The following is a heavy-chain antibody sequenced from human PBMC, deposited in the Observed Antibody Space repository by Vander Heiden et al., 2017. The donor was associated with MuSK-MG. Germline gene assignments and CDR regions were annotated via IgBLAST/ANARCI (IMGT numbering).Heavy chain of an antibody. CDR2: FNHSGST. Sequence: QGQLQQWGTGLLKPSETPSLTCAGYGGSFSGYYWNWIRQPPGKGLEWIGEFNHSGSTNYNPSLKSRVTISVDTSKNQFSLKLSSVTAADTAVYYCASGGLRNSPWRDVWGKGTTVTVSS. CDR3: ASGGLRNSPWRDV. J-gene: IGHJ6*04. CDR1: GGSFSGYY. D-gene: IGHD3-3*01. V-gene: IGHV4-34*01.